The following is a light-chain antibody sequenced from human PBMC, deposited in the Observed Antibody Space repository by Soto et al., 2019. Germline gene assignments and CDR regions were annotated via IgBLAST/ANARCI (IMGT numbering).Light chain of an antibody. V-gene: IGKV1-5*03. CDR3: QQYNTCT. J-gene: IGKJ1*01. CDR2: KSS. Sequence: DIQMTQSPSTLSASVGDRVTITCRASQSISNWLAWYQQKPGKAPKLLIYKSSNLESGVPSRFSGSGSGTEFTLTISSLQPDDFATYYCQQYNTCTFGQGTKVEIK. CDR1: QSISNW.